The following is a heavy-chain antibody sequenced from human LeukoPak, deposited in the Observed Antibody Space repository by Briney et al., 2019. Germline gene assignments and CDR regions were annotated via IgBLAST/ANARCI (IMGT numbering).Heavy chain of an antibody. CDR3: ARDRDGYLDWLYYYYGMDV. CDR2: INPNSGGT. J-gene: IGHJ6*02. Sequence: RASVKVSCKASGYTFTGYYMHWVRQAPGQGLEWMGWINPNSGGTNYAQKFQGRVTMTRDTSISTAYMELSRLRSDDTAVYYCARDRDGYLDWLYYYYGMDVWGQGTTVTVSS. D-gene: IGHD3-9*01. CDR1: GYTFTGYY. V-gene: IGHV1-2*02.